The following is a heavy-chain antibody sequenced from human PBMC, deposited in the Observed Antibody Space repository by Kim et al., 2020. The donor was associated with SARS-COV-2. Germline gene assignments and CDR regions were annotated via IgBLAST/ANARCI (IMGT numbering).Heavy chain of an antibody. CDR3: ARVYYDSSGSPSYYYMDV. CDR1: GGSFSGYY. J-gene: IGHJ6*03. CDR2: INHSGST. D-gene: IGHD3-22*01. Sequence: SETLSLTCAVYGGSFSGYYWSWIRQPPGKGLEWIGEINHSGSTNYNPSLKSRVTISVDTSKNQFSLKLSSVTAADTAVYYCARVYYDSSGSPSYYYMDVWGKGTTVTVSS. V-gene: IGHV4-34*01.